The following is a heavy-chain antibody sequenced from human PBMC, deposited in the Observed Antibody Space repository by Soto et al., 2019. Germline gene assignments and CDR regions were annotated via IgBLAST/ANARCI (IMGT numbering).Heavy chain of an antibody. CDR1: GFSLSTSGVG. D-gene: IGHD3-22*01. CDR2: IYWDDDK. CDR3: AHRRTWYYYDSSAAFDI. Sequence: QITLKESGPTLMKPTQTLTLTCTFSGFSLSTSGVGVGWIRQPPGKALDWLALIYWDDDKRYSPSLKGRLTITKDTSKNQVVLTMNNMDPVDTATYYCAHRRTWYYYDSSAAFDIWGQGTMVTVSS. J-gene: IGHJ3*02. V-gene: IGHV2-5*02.